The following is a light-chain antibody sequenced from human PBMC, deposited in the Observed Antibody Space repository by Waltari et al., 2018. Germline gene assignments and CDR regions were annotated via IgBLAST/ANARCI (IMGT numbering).Light chain of an antibody. V-gene: IGLV4-69*01. CDR3: QTGGHGTWV. Sequence: QLVLTQSPSASASLGASVKLTGTLSSGHSSNVISWHRQPPEKGPRYLMKVNSDGSHSRGDKIPDRFSGSSSGAERYLTISSLQSEDEADYYCQTGGHGTWVFGGGTKLTVL. CDR1: SGHSSNV. J-gene: IGLJ3*02. CDR2: VNSDGSH.